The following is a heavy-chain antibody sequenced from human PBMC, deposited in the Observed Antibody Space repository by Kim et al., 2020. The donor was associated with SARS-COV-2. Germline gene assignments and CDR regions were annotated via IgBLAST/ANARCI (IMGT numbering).Heavy chain of an antibody. Sequence: SETLSLTCSVSGASISSGGYLWAWIRQHPGKGLEWIGYTDYRGITYCNPSLRSRLIISQDTSNDQYSLKVTSVTAADTAVYYCARRRGSDGYDLGFDYWGQGILVTVSS. CDR2: TDYRGIT. D-gene: IGHD5-12*01. CDR3: ARRRGSDGYDLGFDY. V-gene: IGHV4-31*03. J-gene: IGHJ4*02. CDR1: GASISSGGYL.